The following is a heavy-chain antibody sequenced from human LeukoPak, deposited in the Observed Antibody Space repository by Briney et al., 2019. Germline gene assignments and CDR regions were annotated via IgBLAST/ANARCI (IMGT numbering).Heavy chain of an antibody. J-gene: IGHJ4*02. Sequence: PGGSLRLSCTASGFTFGDYAMSWFRQAPGKGLKWVGFIRSKAYGGTTEYAASVSGRFSVSRDDSKSIAYLQMNSLKTDDTAVYYCARDFSSIWYGTTDYWGQGTLVTVSS. V-gene: IGHV3-49*03. CDR1: GFTFGDYA. CDR3: ARDFSSIWYGTTDY. CDR2: IRSKAYGGTT. D-gene: IGHD6-13*01.